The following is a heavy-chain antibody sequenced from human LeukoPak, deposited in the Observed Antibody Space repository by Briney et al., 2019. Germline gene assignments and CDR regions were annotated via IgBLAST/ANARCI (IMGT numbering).Heavy chain of an antibody. CDR3: TKEFCGSRAACAGGSYYDF. V-gene: IGHV3-13*01. CDR1: GFTYSKAD. D-gene: IGHD2-15*01. J-gene: IGHJ2*01. CDR2: IGVTGDT. Sequence: PGGSLRLPCAASGFTYSKADFHWAPQAPGKVREWVAAIGVTGDTYYADSVKGRFTISREDAANSLYLQMRSLGAGDTALYYCTKEFCGSRAACAGGSYYDFWGRGALVTVSS.